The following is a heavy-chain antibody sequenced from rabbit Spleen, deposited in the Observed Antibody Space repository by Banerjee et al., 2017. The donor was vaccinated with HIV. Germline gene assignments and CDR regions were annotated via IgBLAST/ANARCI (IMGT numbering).Heavy chain of an antibody. V-gene: IGHV1S45*01. Sequence: QEQLEESGGDLVKPEGSLTLTCTASGFSFSGSYWICWVRQAPGKGLEWIACIYTGTSVNTWYANWAKGRFTISKTSSTTVTLQMTSLTAADSATYFCGLSRGSSYGYASNLWGQGTLVTVS. CDR3: GLSRGSSYGYASNL. CDR1: GFSFSGSYW. D-gene: IGHD6-1*01. CDR2: IYTGTSVNT. J-gene: IGHJ4*01.